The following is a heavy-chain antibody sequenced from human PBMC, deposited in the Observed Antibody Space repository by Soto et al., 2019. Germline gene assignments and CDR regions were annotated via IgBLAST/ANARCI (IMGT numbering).Heavy chain of an antibody. V-gene: IGHV3-21*01. CDR3: VRGLVGSGSAGHFAY. CDR2: ISGSSSYI. D-gene: IGHD3-22*01. J-gene: IGHJ4*02. Sequence: EVQLVETGGGLVKPGGSLRLSCVVSGFTFSSYRMNWVRQAPGKGLEWVSSISGSSSYIYYAESVKGRFTISRDNDESSLYLQMNSLRAEDTAVYYCVRGLVGSGSAGHFAYWGQGTLVTVSS. CDR1: GFTFSSYR.